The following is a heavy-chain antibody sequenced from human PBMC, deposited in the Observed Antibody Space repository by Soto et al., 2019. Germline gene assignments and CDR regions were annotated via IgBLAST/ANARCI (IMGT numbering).Heavy chain of an antibody. CDR1: GFTFSSYD. CDR2: IGTAGDT. Sequence: PGGSLRLSCAASGFTFSSYDMHWVRQATGKGLEWVSAIGTAGDTYYPGSVKGRFTISRENAKNSLYLQMNSLRAGDTAVYYCAKERISDFWSGNFDYWGQGTLVTVSS. V-gene: IGHV3-13*01. CDR3: AKERISDFWSGNFDY. J-gene: IGHJ4*02. D-gene: IGHD3-3*01.